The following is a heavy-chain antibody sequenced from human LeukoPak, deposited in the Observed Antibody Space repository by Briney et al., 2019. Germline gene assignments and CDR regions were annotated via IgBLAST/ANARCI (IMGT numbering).Heavy chain of an antibody. CDR2: IYSSGST. CDR1: GGSISSYY. Sequence: SETLSLTCTVSGGSISSYYWSWVRQPAGKGLEWIGRIYSSGSTHHNPSLKGRVSMSVDISNNQFSLRLSSVTAADTAVYYCAREVRCSTTRCYSLFDYWGQGTLVTVSS. CDR3: AREVRCSTTRCYSLFDY. J-gene: IGHJ4*02. V-gene: IGHV4-4*07. D-gene: IGHD2-2*02.